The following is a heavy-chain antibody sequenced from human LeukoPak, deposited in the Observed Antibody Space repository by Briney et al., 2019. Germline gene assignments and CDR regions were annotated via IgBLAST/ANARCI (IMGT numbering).Heavy chain of an antibody. CDR2: IIPIFGIA. CDR3: AREGVTMIVVVITDAFDI. J-gene: IGHJ3*02. D-gene: IGHD3-22*01. V-gene: IGHV1-69*04. CDR1: GGTFSSYA. Sequence: ASVKVSCKASGGTFSSYAISWVRQAPGQGLEWMGRIIPIFGIANYAQKFQGRVTITADKSTSTAYMELSSPRSEDTAVYYCAREGVTMIVVVITDAFDIWGQGTMVTVSS.